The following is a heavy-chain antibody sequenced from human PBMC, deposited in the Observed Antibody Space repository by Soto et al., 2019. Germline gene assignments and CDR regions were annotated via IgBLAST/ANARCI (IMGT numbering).Heavy chain of an antibody. CDR1: GYSISSYY. CDR2: IYYTGST. V-gene: IGHV4-59*01. CDR3: ARVITVAATSWFDP. D-gene: IGHD6-19*01. Sequence: SETLSLTCTVSGYSISSYYWNWIRQPPGKGLEWIGYIYYTGSTNYNPSLKSRVTISLSTSKNQFSLKLSSVTAAGTAVYYCARVITVAATSWFDPWGQGTLVTVS. J-gene: IGHJ5*02.